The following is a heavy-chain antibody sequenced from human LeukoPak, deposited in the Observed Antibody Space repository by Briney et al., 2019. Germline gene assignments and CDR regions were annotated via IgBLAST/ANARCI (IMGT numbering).Heavy chain of an antibody. J-gene: IGHJ4*02. CDR1: GFTFSSYW. V-gene: IGHV3-7*01. D-gene: IGHD3-10*01. CDR3: ARDLRGSGRHPTDY. CDR2: IEQDGSEK. Sequence: GGSLRLSCAASGFTFSSYWMSWVRQAPGKGLEWVANIEQDGSEKYYVDSVKGRFTISRDNAKNSLYLQMNSLRAEDTAVYYCARDLRGSGRHPTDYWGQGTLVTVSS.